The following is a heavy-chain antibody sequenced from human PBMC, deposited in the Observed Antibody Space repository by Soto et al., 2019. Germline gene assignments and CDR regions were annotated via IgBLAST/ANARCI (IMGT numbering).Heavy chain of an antibody. Sequence: QVQLQQWGAGLLKPSETLSLTCAVYGGSFSGYYWSWIRQPPGKRLEWIGEINHSGSTNYNPSLKMRITISVDTSKNQFSLKLSSVTAADTAVYYCARGGTDFWSGRGAIYFDYWGQGTLVTVSS. D-gene: IGHD3-3*01. J-gene: IGHJ4*02. V-gene: IGHV4-34*01. CDR2: INHSGST. CDR3: ARGGTDFWSGRGAIYFDY. CDR1: GGSFSGYY.